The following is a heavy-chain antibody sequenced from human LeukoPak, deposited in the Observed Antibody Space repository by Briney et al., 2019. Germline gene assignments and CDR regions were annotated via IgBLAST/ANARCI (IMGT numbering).Heavy chain of an antibody. V-gene: IGHV4-39*07. CDR3: ARDHELGFDY. J-gene: IGHJ4*02. Sequence: SETLSLTCTISGGSISNSNSYWSWIRQPPGKGLEWIGEINHSGSTNYNPSLKSRVTISVDTSKNQFSLKLSSVTAADTAVYYCARDHELGFDYWGQGTLVTVSS. CDR2: INHSGST. CDR1: GGSISNSNSY. D-gene: IGHD3-3*02.